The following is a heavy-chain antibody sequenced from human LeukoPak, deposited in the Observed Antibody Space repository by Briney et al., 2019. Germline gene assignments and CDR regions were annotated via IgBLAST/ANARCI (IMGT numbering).Heavy chain of an antibody. Sequence: PGGSLRLSCAASGFTFSNYWMSWVRQAPGKGLEWVANIKQDGSEKYYVDSVKGRFTISRDNAKNSLYLQMNSLRAEDTAVYNCAREGGPYRPLDYSGQGTLVTVSS. CDR2: IKQDGSEK. V-gene: IGHV3-7*01. CDR3: AREGGPYRPLDY. J-gene: IGHJ4*02. CDR1: GFTFSNYW.